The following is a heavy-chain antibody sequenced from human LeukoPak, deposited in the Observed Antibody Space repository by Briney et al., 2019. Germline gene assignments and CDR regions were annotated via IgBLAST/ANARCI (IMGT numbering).Heavy chain of an antibody. CDR3: ARNLGYYYDSSGFSGIDAFDI. CDR1: GYSISSGYY. Sequence: SETLSLTCTVSGYSISSGYYWGWIRQPPGKGLEWIGSIYHSGSTYYNPSLKSRVTISVDTSKNQFSLKRSSVTAADTAVYYCARNLGYYYDSSGFSGIDAFDIWGQGTMVTVSS. D-gene: IGHD3-22*01. CDR2: IYHSGST. V-gene: IGHV4-38-2*02. J-gene: IGHJ3*02.